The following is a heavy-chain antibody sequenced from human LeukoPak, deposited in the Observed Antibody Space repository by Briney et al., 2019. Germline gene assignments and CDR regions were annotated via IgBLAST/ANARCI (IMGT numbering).Heavy chain of an antibody. V-gene: IGHV3-7*03. CDR1: GFTFSSYW. Sequence: GGSLRLSCAASGFTFSSYWMSWVRQAPGKGLEWVANIKQDGSEKYYVDSVKGRFTISRDNAKNSLYLQMNSLKTEDTAVYYCTRHSSSWFHNWFDPWGQGTLVTVSS. CDR2: IKQDGSEK. D-gene: IGHD6-13*01. J-gene: IGHJ5*02. CDR3: TRHSSSWFHNWFDP.